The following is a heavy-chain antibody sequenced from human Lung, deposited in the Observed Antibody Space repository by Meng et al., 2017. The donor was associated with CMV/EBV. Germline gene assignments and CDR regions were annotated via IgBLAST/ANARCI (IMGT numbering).Heavy chain of an antibody. V-gene: IGHV1-69*02. CDR2: IIPILGIA. J-gene: IGHJ6*02. CDR3: ARAFIVVVPAAIGSPYGMDV. Sequence: SVXVSXKASGGTFSSYTISWVRQAPGQGLEWLGRIIPILGIANYAQKFQGRVTITADKSTSTAYMELSSLRSEDTAVYYCARAFIVVVPAAIGSPYGMDVWXQGTRVTVSS. D-gene: IGHD2-2*01. CDR1: GGTFSSYT.